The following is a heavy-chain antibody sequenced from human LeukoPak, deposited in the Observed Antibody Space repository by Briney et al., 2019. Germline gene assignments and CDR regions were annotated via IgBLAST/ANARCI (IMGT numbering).Heavy chain of an antibody. J-gene: IGHJ6*02. CDR2: INQDGSEK. CDR3: ARDLGLTPGYGMDV. Sequence: PGGSLRLSCAASGFDFSTYWMMWVRQIPGKGLEWVANINQDGSEKYYVDSVKGRFTVSRDTAKNSLYLQMNSLRDEDTAVYYCARDLGLTPGYGMDVWGQGTTVTVSS. V-gene: IGHV3-7*01. CDR1: GFDFSTYW.